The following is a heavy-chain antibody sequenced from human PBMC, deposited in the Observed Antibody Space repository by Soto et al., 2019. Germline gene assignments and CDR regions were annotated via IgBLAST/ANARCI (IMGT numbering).Heavy chain of an antibody. CDR1: GGTFSNYA. CDR3: ASEVYYGGDCYSGYPY. CDR2: IIPIFGTT. Sequence: QVQLVQSGAEVKKPGSSVKVSCKASGGTFSNYAISWVRQAPGQGLEWMGGIIPIFGTTNYAQKFQGRVTISADESTSTAYMELSSLRSEDTAVYYCASEVYYGGDCYSGYPYWGQGTLVTVSS. D-gene: IGHD2-21*02. J-gene: IGHJ4*02. V-gene: IGHV1-69*01.